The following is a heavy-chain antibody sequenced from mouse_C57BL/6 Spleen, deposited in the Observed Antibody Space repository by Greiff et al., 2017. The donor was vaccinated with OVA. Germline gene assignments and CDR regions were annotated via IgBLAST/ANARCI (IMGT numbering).Heavy chain of an antibody. Sequence: VQLQQPGAELVKPGASVKLSCKASGYTFTSYWMQWVKQRPGQGLEWIGEIDPSDSYTNYNQKFKGKATLTVDTSSSTAYMQLSSLTSEDSAVYYCARSGYYGTKPHWYFDVWGTGTTVTVSS. CDR1: GYTFTSYW. D-gene: IGHD1-1*01. J-gene: IGHJ1*03. CDR2: IDPSDSYT. CDR3: ARSGYYGTKPHWYFDV. V-gene: IGHV1-50*01.